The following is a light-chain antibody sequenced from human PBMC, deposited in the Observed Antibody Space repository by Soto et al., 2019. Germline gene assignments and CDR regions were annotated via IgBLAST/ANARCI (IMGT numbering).Light chain of an antibody. CDR1: QSVSTW. V-gene: IGKV1-5*03. Sequence: DIQMTQSPSTLSASVGDRVTITCRASQSVSTWLAWYQQKPGKAPKLLVYKASSLESEVPSRFSGSGSGTEFTLTISSLQPDDFATYYCQQFNNHPYTFGQGTKLEMK. CDR2: KAS. CDR3: QQFNNHPYT. J-gene: IGKJ2*01.